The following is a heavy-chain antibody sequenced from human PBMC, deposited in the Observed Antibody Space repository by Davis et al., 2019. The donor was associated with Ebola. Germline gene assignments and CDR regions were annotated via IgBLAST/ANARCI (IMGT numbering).Heavy chain of an antibody. Sequence: GESLKISCAASEFTFSGYAMSWVRQAPGKGLEWVSTISDSGGSTYYADSVKGRFTISRDNSKNTLYLQMNSLRAEDTAVYYCAKDLYGDYVGDYWGQGTLVTVSS. CDR3: AKDLYGDYVGDY. V-gene: IGHV3-23*01. CDR2: ISDSGGST. D-gene: IGHD4-17*01. J-gene: IGHJ4*02. CDR1: EFTFSGYA.